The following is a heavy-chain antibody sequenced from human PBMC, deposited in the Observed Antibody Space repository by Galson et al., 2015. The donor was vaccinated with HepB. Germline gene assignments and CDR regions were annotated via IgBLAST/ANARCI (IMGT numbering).Heavy chain of an antibody. V-gene: IGHV1-69*02. CDR3: ARSPHHIYGSSWYLLEGGVSYFDY. Sequence: SVKVSCKASGGTFSSYTISWVRQAPGQGLEWMGRIIPILGIANYAQKFQGRVTITADKSTSTAYMELSSLRSEDTAVYYCARSPHHIYGSSWYLLEGGVSYFDYWGQGTLVTVSS. D-gene: IGHD6-13*01. CDR1: GGTFSSYT. J-gene: IGHJ4*02. CDR2: IIPILGIA.